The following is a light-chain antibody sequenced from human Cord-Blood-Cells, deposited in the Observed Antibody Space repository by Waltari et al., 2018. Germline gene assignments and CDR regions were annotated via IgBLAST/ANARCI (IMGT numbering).Light chain of an antibody. Sequence: SYELTPPPSVSVSPGQTARITCSGDALPKQYAYWYQQKPGQAPVLVIYKDSERPSGIPERFSGSSSGTTVTLTIRGVQAEDEADYYCQSADSSGTYRVFGGGTKLTVL. J-gene: IGLJ3*02. CDR1: ALPKQY. V-gene: IGLV3-25*02. CDR2: KDS. CDR3: QSADSSGTYRV.